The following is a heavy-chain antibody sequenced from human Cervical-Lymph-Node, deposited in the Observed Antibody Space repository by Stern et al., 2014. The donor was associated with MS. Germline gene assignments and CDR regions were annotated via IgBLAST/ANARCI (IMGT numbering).Heavy chain of an antibody. J-gene: IGHJ6*02. V-gene: IGHV1-8*01. D-gene: IGHD3-16*01. Sequence: MQLVESGSQVRKPGASVKVSCQASGYTFINYDIFWVRQATGQGLEWMGWMNPNNANTGHAQKFQGRFTMTRNTSTSTAYMELSSLRSDDTAVYYCVRGGFSYGYGLDAWGQGTAVIVSS. CDR1: GYTFINYD. CDR3: VRGGFSYGYGLDA. CDR2: MNPNNANT.